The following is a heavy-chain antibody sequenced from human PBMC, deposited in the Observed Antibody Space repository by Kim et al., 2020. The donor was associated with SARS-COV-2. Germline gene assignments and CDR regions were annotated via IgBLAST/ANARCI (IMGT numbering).Heavy chain of an antibody. V-gene: IGHV5-51*01. D-gene: IGHD3-22*01. CDR3: ARTYDSSGYYPGAFDI. CDR1: GYSFTSYW. J-gene: IGHJ3*02. CDR2: IYPGDSDT. Sequence: GESLQISCKGSGYSFTSYWIGWVRQMPGKGLEWMGIIYPGDSDTRYSPSFQGQVTISADKSISTAYLQWSSLKASDTAMYYCARTYDSSGYYPGAFDIWGQGTMVTVSS.